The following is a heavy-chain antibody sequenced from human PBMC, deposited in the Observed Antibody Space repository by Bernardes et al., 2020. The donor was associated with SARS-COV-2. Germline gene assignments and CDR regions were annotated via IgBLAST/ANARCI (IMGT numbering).Heavy chain of an antibody. CDR1: GFTFSSYS. J-gene: IGHJ6*03. D-gene: IGHD6-19*01. Sequence: GGSLRLSCAASGFTFSSYSMNWVRQAPGKGLEWVSSISSSSSYIYYADSVKGRFTISRDNAKNSLYLQMNSLRAEDTAVYYCARERAVAGPYYYYYYMDVWGKGTTVTVSS. CDR3: ARERAVAGPYYYYYYMDV. V-gene: IGHV3-21*01. CDR2: ISSSSSYI.